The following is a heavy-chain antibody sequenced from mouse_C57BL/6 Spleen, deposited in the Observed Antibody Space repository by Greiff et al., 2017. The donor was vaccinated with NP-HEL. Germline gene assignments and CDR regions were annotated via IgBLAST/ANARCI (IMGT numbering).Heavy chain of an antibody. CDR2: IFPGSGST. V-gene: IGHV1-75*01. D-gene: IGHD4-1*02. J-gene: IGHJ2*01. CDR1: GYTFTDYY. CDR3: ARPTGTGSKYYFDY. Sequence: QVQLQQSGPELVKPGASVKISCKASGYTFTDYYINWVKQRPGQGLEWIGWIFPGSGSTYYNEKFKGKATLTVDKSSSTAYMLLSSLTSEDSAVYFCARPTGTGSKYYFDYWGQGTTLTVSS.